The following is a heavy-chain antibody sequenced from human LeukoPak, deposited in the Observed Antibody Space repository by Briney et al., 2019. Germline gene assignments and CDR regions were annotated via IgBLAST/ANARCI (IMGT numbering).Heavy chain of an antibody. CDR2: IYYSGST. J-gene: IGHJ6*02. CDR3: ARAPYSWAPMAAHYGMDV. D-gene: IGHD5-18*01. V-gene: IGHV4-39*07. Sequence: SETLSLTCTVSGGSISSSSYYWGWIRQPPGKGLEWIGRIYYSGSTYYNPSLKSRVTISVDTSKNQFSLKLSSVTAADTAVYYCARAPYSWAPMAAHYGMDVWGQGITVTVSS. CDR1: GGSISSSSYY.